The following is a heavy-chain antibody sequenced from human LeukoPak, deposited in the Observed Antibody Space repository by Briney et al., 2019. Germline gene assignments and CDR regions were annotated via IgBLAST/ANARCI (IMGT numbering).Heavy chain of an antibody. CDR1: GYTFTGYY. V-gene: IGHV5-51*01. CDR3: ASRNYDILTGYYYFDY. J-gene: IGHJ4*02. Sequence: KVSCKTSGYTFTGYYMHWVRQMPGKGLEWMGIIYPGDSDTRYSPSFQGQVTISADKSISTAYLQWSSLKASDTAMYYCASRNYDILTGYYYFDYWGQGTLVTVSS. CDR2: IYPGDSDT. D-gene: IGHD3-9*01.